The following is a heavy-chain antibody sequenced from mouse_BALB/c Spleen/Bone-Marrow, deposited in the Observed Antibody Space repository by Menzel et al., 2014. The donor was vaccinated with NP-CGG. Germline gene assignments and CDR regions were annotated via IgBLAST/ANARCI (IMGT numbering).Heavy chain of an antibody. Sequence: QVQLQQSGAELMKPGASVKISCKATGYTFSSYRIEWVKQRPGHGLEWIGEILPGSGSTNYNEKFKGKATFTADTSSNTAYMQLSSLTSEYSAVYYCARNGNYPAWFAYWGQGTLVTVSA. CDR2: ILPGSGST. D-gene: IGHD2-1*01. CDR3: ARNGNYPAWFAY. CDR1: GYTFSSYR. V-gene: IGHV1-9*01. J-gene: IGHJ3*01.